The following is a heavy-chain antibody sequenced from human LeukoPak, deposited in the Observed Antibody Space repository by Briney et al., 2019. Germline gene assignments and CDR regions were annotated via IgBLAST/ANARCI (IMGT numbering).Heavy chain of an antibody. J-gene: IGHJ4*02. CDR1: GGSISSYY. CDR2: IYYSGST. Sequence: SETLSLTCTVSGGSISSYYWSWIRQPPGKGLEWIGYIYYSGSTNYNPSLKSRVTISVDTSKNQFSLKLSSVTAADTAVYYCARGPAAVPQSSLWGQGTLVTVSS. D-gene: IGHD2-2*01. CDR3: ARGPAAVPQSSL. V-gene: IGHV4-59*01.